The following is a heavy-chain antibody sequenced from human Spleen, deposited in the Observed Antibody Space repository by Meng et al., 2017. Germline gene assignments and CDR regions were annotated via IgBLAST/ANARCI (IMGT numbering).Heavy chain of an antibody. CDR3: TRDSRVSYSSGWYHSY. D-gene: IGHD6-19*01. CDR1: GFTFSNYA. V-gene: IGHV3-23*01. Sequence: GGSLRLSCAASGFTFSNYAMSWVRQTPGKGLEWVSAISGSGVSTYSADSVKGRFTISRDDSKSIAYLQMNSLKTEDTAVYYCTRDSRVSYSSGWYHSYWGQGTLVTVSS. CDR2: ISGSGVST. J-gene: IGHJ4*01.